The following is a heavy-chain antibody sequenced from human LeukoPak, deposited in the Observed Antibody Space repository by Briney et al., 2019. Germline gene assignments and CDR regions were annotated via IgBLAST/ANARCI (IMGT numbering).Heavy chain of an antibody. CDR1: EFTFSSYF. V-gene: IGHV3-21*01. D-gene: IGHD5-18*01. J-gene: IGHJ4*02. CDR2: ISSGSTYI. Sequence: GGSLRLSCAASEFTFSSYFVNWVRQTPGKGLEWVSSISSGSTYIYYADSVKGRFTISRDNAKNSLYLQMNSLRAEDTAVYYCARGYSYGASGFDYWGQGTLVTVSS. CDR3: ARGYSYGASGFDY.